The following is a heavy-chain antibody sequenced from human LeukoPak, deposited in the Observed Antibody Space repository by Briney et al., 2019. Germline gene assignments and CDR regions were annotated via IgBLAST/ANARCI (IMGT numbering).Heavy chain of an antibody. Sequence: SETLSLTCTVSGGSISSGSYYWSWIRQPAGKGLEWIGRIYTSGSTNYNPSLKSRVTISVDTSKNQFSLKLSSVTAADTAVYYCASLKSTPSIAAAGTDDYWGQGTLVTVSS. CDR3: ASLKSTPSIAAAGTDDY. J-gene: IGHJ4*02. CDR2: IYTSGST. D-gene: IGHD6-13*01. V-gene: IGHV4-61*02. CDR1: GGSISSGSYY.